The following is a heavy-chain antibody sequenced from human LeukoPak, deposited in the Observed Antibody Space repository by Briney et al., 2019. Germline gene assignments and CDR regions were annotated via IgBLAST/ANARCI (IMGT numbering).Heavy chain of an antibody. Sequence: PSETLSLTCAVYGGSFSGYYWSWIRQPPGKGLEWIGEINHSGSTNYNPSLKSRVTMSVDTSKNQFSLKLSSVTAADTAVYYCARVALWFGELTHYFDYWGQGTLVTVSS. J-gene: IGHJ4*02. CDR3: ARVALWFGELTHYFDY. D-gene: IGHD3-10*01. CDR2: INHSGST. V-gene: IGHV4-34*01. CDR1: GGSFSGYY.